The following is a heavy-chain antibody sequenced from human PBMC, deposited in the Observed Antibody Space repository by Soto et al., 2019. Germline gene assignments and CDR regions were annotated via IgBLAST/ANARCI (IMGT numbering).Heavy chain of an antibody. D-gene: IGHD6-19*01. CDR1: GGSISSGGYY. J-gene: IGHJ4*02. CDR2: IYYSGST. CDR3: ARALGGLAVAGPTEGYYFDY. V-gene: IGHV4-31*03. Sequence: QVQLQESGPGLVKPSQTLSLTCTVSGGSISSGGYYWSWIRQHPGKGLEWIGYIYYSGSTYYNPSLKSRVTISVDTSKNQFSLKLSSVTAADTAVYYCARALGGLAVAGPTEGYYFDYWGQGTLVTVSS.